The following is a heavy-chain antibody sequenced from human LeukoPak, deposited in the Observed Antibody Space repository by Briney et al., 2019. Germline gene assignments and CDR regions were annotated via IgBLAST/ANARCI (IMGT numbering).Heavy chain of an antibody. Sequence: SETLSLTCTVSGDSISSYYWSWIRQPPGKGLEWTGYIYTSGGTNYIPSLKGRVTISIDTSKNQFSLKLSSVTAADSAVYYCARLTRLSTSPDRYYLDYWGQGTLVTVSS. J-gene: IGHJ4*02. CDR1: GDSISSYY. CDR2: IYTSGGT. CDR3: ARLTRLSTSPDRYYLDY. D-gene: IGHD6-6*01. V-gene: IGHV4-4*09.